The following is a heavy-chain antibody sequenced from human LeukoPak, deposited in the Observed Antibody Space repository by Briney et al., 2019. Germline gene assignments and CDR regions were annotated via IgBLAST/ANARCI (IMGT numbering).Heavy chain of an antibody. CDR2: TWYDGSNK. V-gene: IGHV3-33*01. Sequence: GGSLRLSCAASGFTFSSYGMHWVRQAPGKGLEWVAVTWYDGSNKYYADSVKGRFTISRDNSKNTLYLQMNSLRAEDTAVYYCARAPAVVTAPFDYWGQGTLVTVSS. CDR1: GFTFSSYG. D-gene: IGHD2-21*02. J-gene: IGHJ4*02. CDR3: ARAPAVVTAPFDY.